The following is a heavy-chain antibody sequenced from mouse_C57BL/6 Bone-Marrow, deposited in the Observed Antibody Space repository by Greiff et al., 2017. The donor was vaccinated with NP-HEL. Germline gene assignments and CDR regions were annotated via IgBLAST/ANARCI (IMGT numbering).Heavy chain of an antibody. Sequence: EVQRVESGGGLVQSGRSLRLSCATSGFTFSDFYMEWVRQAPGKGLEWIAASRNKANDYTTEYSASVKGRFIVSRDTSQSILYLQMNALRAEDTAIYYCAREAYYSNYDYAMDYWGQGTSVTVSS. CDR2: SRNKANDYTT. V-gene: IGHV7-1*01. D-gene: IGHD2-5*01. CDR3: AREAYYSNYDYAMDY. CDR1: GFTFSDFY. J-gene: IGHJ4*01.